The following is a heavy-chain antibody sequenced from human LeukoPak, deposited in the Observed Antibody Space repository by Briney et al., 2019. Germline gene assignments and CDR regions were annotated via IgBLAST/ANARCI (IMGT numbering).Heavy chain of an antibody. CDR2: INHSGST. CDR3: ARGGYYYDSSGYYYYYYYMDV. J-gene: IGHJ6*03. Sequence: SETLSLTCAVSGYSISSGYYWGWIRQPPGKGLEWIGEINHSGSTNYNPSLKSRVTISVDTSKNQFSLKLSSVTAADTAVYYCARGGYYYDSSGYYYYYYYMDVWGKGTTVTVSS. CDR1: GYSISSGYY. V-gene: IGHV4-38-2*01. D-gene: IGHD3-22*01.